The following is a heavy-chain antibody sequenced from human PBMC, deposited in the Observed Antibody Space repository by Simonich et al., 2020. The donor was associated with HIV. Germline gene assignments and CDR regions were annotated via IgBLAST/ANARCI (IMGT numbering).Heavy chain of an antibody. V-gene: IGHV4-34*01. CDR3: ASVSSSWIPPDY. Sequence: QVHLQQLGAGLWKTSETLYLTCAVYGGYFRGFYWRWIRQPPGKGLEWIGEIDHSEITSDNPSLKSRVTMSVDTSKNQFSLKLNSVTAADTAVYYCASVSSSWIPPDYWGQGTPVTVSS. CDR1: GGYFRGFY. D-gene: IGHD2-2*01. CDR2: IDHSEIT. J-gene: IGHJ4*02.